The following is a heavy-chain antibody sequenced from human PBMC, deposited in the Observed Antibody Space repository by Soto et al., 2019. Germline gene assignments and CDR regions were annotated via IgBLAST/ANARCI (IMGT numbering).Heavy chain of an antibody. D-gene: IGHD6-19*01. CDR2: ISGSGGST. V-gene: IGHV3-23*01. CDR3: AKARSAIAVAAAPSTHRDWFDP. J-gene: IGHJ5*02. CDR1: GFTFSSYA. Sequence: GGSLRLSCAASGFTFSSYAMSWVRQAPGKGLEWVSAISGSGGSTYYADSVKGRFTISRDNSKNTLYLQMNSLRAEDTAVYYCAKARSAIAVAAAPSTHRDWFDPWGQGTLVTVSS.